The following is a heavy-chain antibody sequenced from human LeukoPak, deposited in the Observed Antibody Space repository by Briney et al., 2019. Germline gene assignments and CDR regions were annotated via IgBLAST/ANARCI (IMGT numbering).Heavy chain of an antibody. D-gene: IGHD2-2*01. CDR1: GYTFTGYY. V-gene: IGHV1-2*02. CDR3: ARDRVVPAAMGYYCYYYGMDV. Sequence: ASVKVSCKASGYTFTGYYMHWVRQAPGQGLEWMGWINPNSGGTNYAQKFQGRVTMTRDTSISTAYMELSRLRSDDTAVYYCARDRVVPAAMGYYCYYYGMDVWGQGTTVTVSS. CDR2: INPNSGGT. J-gene: IGHJ6*02.